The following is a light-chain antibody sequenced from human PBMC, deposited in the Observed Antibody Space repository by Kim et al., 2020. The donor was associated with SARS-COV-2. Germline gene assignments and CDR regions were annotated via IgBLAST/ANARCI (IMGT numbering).Light chain of an antibody. J-gene: IGLJ2*01. Sequence: LGQTVRIKCQGDRLRSYYATWDQQKPGHAPILVIYGKNTRPSGIPDRFSGASSGNTASLTITGTQAGDEADYYCNSRDSNDNVVFGGGTKVTVL. V-gene: IGLV3-19*01. CDR3: NSRDSNDNVV. CDR2: GKN. CDR1: RLRSYY.